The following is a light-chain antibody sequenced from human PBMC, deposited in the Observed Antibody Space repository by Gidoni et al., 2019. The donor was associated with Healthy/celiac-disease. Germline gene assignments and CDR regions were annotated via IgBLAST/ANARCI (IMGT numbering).Light chain of an antibody. CDR3: QQYNSHSPET. V-gene: IGKV1-5*01. CDR2: DAS. J-gene: IGKJ1*01. Sequence: DLQMPPSPSPLSASVGDRVTITCPASQIISSLLAWYQQKPGKAPKLLIYDASSLESGVPSRFSGSGSGTEFTLTISSLQPDDFATYYCQQYNSHSPETFGQGTKVEIK. CDR1: QIISSL.